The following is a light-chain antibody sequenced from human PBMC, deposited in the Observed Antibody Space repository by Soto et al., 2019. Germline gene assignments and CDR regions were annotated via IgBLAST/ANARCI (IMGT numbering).Light chain of an antibody. Sequence: SSELTQPPSVSVSPGQTASITCSGDKLGDRFANWYQQKPGQSPVMVIYQDMKRPSGIPERFSGSNSGNTATLTISGTQAMDEADYYCQAWDTSTGVVFGGGTKVTVL. CDR3: QAWDTSTGVV. CDR2: QDM. V-gene: IGLV3-1*01. J-gene: IGLJ2*01. CDR1: KLGDRF.